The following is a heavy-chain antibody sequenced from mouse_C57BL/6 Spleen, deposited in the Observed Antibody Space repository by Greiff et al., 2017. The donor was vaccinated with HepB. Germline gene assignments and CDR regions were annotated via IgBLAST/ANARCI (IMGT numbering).Heavy chain of an antibody. CDR3: ARRGSSGAWFAC. J-gene: IGHJ3*01. CDR2: IDPSDSYT. CDR1: GYTFTSYW. V-gene: IGHV1-69*01. Sequence: QVQLQQSGAELVMPGASVKLSCKASGYTFTSYWMHWVKQRPGQGLEWIGEIDPSDSYTNYNQKFKGKSTLTVDKSSSTAYMQLSSLTSEDSAFYYCARRGSSGAWFACWGQGTLVTVSA. D-gene: IGHD3-2*02.